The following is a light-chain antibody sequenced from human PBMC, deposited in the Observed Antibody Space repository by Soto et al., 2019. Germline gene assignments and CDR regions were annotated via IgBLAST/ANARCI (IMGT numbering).Light chain of an antibody. CDR2: EVT. CDR3: SSYGGSGTVL. Sequence: QSALTQPASVSGSPGQSITISCTGTSSDVGSYDVVSWYQQHPGKAPQLIIYEVTQRPSGVSGRFSGSKSGNTASLTISGLQAEDEADYYCSSYGGSGTVLFGGGTQLTVL. V-gene: IGLV2-23*02. J-gene: IGLJ2*01. CDR1: SSDVGSYDV.